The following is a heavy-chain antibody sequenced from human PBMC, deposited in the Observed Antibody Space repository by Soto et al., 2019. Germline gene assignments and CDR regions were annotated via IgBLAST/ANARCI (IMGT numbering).Heavy chain of an antibody. V-gene: IGHV3-15*01. CDR3: TTEAFDPSDIVVVTAITDYYYGMDV. CDR1: GFTFSNAW. J-gene: IGHJ6*02. Sequence: EVQLVESGGGLVKPGGSLRLSCAASGFTFSNAWMSWVRQAPGKGLEWVGRIKSKTDGGTTDYAAPVKGRFTISRDDSKNTLYLQMNSLKTEDTAVYYCTTEAFDPSDIVVVTAITDYYYGMDVWGQGTTVTVSS. D-gene: IGHD2-21*02. CDR2: IKSKTDGGTT.